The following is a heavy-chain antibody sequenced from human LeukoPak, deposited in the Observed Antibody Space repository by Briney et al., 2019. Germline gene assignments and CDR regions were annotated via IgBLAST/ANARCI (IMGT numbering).Heavy chain of an antibody. CDR1: GFTFSSYA. CDR2: ISGSGGST. CDR3: EKNKNQNKRELGRPSFFDI. J-gene: IGHJ3*02. Sequence: GGSLRLSCAASGFTFSSYAMSWVRQAPGKGLEWVSAISGSGGSTYYADSVKGRFTISRDNSKNTLYLQMNSLRAEDTAVYYCEKNKNQNKRELGRPSFFDIWGQGKMATVSS. V-gene: IGHV3-23*01. D-gene: IGHD1-7*01.